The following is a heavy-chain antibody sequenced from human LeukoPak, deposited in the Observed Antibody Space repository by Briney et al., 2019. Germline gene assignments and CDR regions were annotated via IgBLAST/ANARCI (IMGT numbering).Heavy chain of an antibody. V-gene: IGHV4-59*08. D-gene: IGHD2-15*01. Sequence: PSETLSLTCTVSGGSISSYYWSWIRQPPGKGLEWIGYIYYSGSTNYNPSLKSRVTISVDTSKNQFSLKLSSVTAADTAVYYCARRRFDSPFDYWGQGTLVTVSS. CDR1: GGSISSYY. CDR2: IYYSGST. CDR3: ARRRFDSPFDY. J-gene: IGHJ4*02.